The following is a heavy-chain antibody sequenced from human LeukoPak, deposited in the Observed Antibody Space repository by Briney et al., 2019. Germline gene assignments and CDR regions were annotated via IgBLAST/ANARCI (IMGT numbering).Heavy chain of an antibody. CDR2: IYTSGST. J-gene: IGHJ5*01. D-gene: IGHD6-13*01. Sequence: SETLSLTCAVYGGSFSGYYWSWIRQPAGKGLEWIGRIYTSGSTNYNPSLKSRVTMSVDTSKNQFSLKLSSVTAADTAVYYCARGVVAAAGRTFDFWGQGTLVTVSS. CDR1: GGSFSGYY. CDR3: ARGVVAAAGRTFDF. V-gene: IGHV4-59*10.